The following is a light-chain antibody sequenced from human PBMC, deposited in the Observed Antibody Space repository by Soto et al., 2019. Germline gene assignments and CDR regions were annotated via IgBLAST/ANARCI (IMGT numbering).Light chain of an antibody. J-gene: IGKJ2*01. V-gene: IGKV3-11*01. Sequence: EIVLTQSPATLSLSPGDTATLSCRASQSVSRYLAWYQQKPGQAPRLLIYDASNRATGIPARFSGSGSGKDFTLTIGSLEPEEFAVYYCQHRSNWPRTFGQGTKVEIK. CDR2: DAS. CDR3: QHRSNWPRT. CDR1: QSVSRY.